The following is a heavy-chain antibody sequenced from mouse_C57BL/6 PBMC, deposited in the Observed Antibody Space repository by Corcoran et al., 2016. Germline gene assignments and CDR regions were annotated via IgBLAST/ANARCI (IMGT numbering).Heavy chain of an antibody. CDR1: GYTFTDYY. Sequence: QVQLKQSGAELVRPGASVKLSCKASGYTFTDYYINWVKQRPGQGLEWIARIYPGSGNTYYNEKFKGKATLTAEKSSSTAYMQLSSLTSEDSAVYFCASSDGYYDAMDYWGQGTSVTVSS. CDR2: IYPGSGNT. V-gene: IGHV1-76*01. D-gene: IGHD2-3*01. CDR3: ASSDGYYDAMDY. J-gene: IGHJ4*01.